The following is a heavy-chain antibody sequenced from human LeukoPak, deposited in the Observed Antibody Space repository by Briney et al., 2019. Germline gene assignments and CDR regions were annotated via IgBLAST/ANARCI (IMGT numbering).Heavy chain of an antibody. Sequence: SVKVSCKASGGTFSSYTISWVRQAPGQGLEWMGRIIPILGIANYAQKFQGRVTITADKSTSTAYMELSSLRSEDTAVYYCARDFSDGGNGNWFDPWGQGTLVTVPS. J-gene: IGHJ5*02. CDR2: IIPILGIA. V-gene: IGHV1-69*04. CDR1: GGTFSSYT. CDR3: ARDFSDGGNGNWFDP. D-gene: IGHD4-23*01.